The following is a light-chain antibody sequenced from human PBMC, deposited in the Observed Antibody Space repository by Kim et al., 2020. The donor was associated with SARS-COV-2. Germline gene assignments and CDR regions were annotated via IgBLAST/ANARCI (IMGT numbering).Light chain of an antibody. CDR3: QQYNSYSRT. J-gene: IGKJ1*01. Sequence: DIQMTQSTSTLSASVGDRVTISCRASQSISTWLAWYQQKPGKAPKLLIYKASNLESGVPSRFSGSGSGAEFTLTISSLQPDDFATYYCQQYNSYSRTFGQGTKVDIK. CDR2: KAS. V-gene: IGKV1-5*03. CDR1: QSISTW.